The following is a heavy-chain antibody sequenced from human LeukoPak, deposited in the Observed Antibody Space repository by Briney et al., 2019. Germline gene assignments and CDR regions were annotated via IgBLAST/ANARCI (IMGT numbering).Heavy chain of an antibody. Sequence: SETLSLTCAVYGGSFSGYYWSWIRQPPGKGLEWIGEINQSGSTNYNPSLTSRVTISVDTSKNQFSLKLSSVTAADTAVYYCARAPKAARPLRYYYYYMDVWGKGTTVTVSS. J-gene: IGHJ6*03. D-gene: IGHD6-6*01. V-gene: IGHV4-34*01. CDR2: INQSGST. CDR3: ARAPKAARPLRYYYYYMDV. CDR1: GGSFSGYY.